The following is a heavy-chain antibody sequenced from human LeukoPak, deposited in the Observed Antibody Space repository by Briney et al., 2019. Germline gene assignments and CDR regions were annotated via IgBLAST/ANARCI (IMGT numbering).Heavy chain of an antibody. D-gene: IGHD3-22*01. CDR1: GFTVSSNY. CDR2: IYSGGST. CDR3: AREGYYYDSSGYYHYFDY. Sequence: GALRLSCAASGFTVSSNYMSWVRQAPGKGLEWVSVIYSGGSTYYADSVKGRFTISRDNSKNTLYLQMDSLRAEDTAVYYCAREGYYYDSSGYYHYFDYWGQGTLVTVSS. J-gene: IGHJ4*02. V-gene: IGHV3-53*01.